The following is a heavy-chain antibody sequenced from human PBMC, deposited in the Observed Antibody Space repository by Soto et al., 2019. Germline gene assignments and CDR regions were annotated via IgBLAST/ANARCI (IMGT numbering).Heavy chain of an antibody. CDR1: GDSISGSS. V-gene: IGHV4-39*01. CDR3: ARGHRIVWFDP. Sequence: SETLSLTCTVSGDSISGSSWIWIRQPPGKGLEWIGTIYSSESTYYNPSLLSRVTISVDTSKNEFSLKLSSVTAADTAVYYCARGHRIVWFDPWGQGTLVTVSS. J-gene: IGHJ5*02. D-gene: IGHD3-16*02. CDR2: IYSSEST.